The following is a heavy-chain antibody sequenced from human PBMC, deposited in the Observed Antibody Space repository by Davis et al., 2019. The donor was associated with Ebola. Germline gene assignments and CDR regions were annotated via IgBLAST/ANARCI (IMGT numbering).Heavy chain of an antibody. CDR2: IYYSGST. CDR3: ARRVVVAAFDY. CDR1: GGSISSGGYY. V-gene: IGHV4-31*03. Sequence: PSETLSLTCTVSGGSISSGGYYWSWIRQHPGKGLEWIGYIYYSGSTYYNPSLKSRVTISVDTSKNQFSLKLSSVTAADTAVYYCARRVVVAAFDYWGQGTLVTVSS. J-gene: IGHJ4*02. D-gene: IGHD2-15*01.